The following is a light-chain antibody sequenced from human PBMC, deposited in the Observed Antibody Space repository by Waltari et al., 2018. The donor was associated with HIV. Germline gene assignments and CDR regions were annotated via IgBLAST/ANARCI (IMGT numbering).Light chain of an antibody. CDR2: EVS. V-gene: IGLV2-14*01. CDR1: SSDVGGYKY. Sequence: QSALTQPASVSGSPGQSITISCTGTSSDVGGYKYVSWYQQHPGKAPKLIIYEVSNRPSGLSKRFAGSKSGHAASLTISGLQAEDESDYFCSSYTNTNILIFGGGTKLTVL. J-gene: IGLJ2*01. CDR3: SSYTNTNILI.